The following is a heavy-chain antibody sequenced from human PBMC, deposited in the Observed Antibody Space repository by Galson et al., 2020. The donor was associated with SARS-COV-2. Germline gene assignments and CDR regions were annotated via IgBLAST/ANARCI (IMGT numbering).Heavy chain of an antibody. CDR3: ARSPLTGFYYFDK. V-gene: IGHV2-5*01. CDR1: GFPLTTFGLG. Sequence: SCLPLVQPTQPLTLTCTFSGFPLTTFGLGVGWVRQPPGKALEWLALIYWNDDKFYSPSLKSRLTITKDTSKNQVVLTMTNMDPVDTGTYFCARSPLTGFYYFDKWGQGTLVTVSS. J-gene: IGHJ4*02. D-gene: IGHD3-10*01. CDR2: IYWNDDK.